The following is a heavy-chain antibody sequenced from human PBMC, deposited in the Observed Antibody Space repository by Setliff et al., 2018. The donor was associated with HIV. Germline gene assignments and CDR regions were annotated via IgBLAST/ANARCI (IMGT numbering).Heavy chain of an antibody. V-gene: IGHV4-34*01. CDR2: VNHSGST. CDR3: ARQAPSGELYYFDY. D-gene: IGHD3-10*01. Sequence: SETLSLTCAVYGGSFSGYYWSWIRQSPGKRLEWIGEVNHSGSTYYNPSLKSRVTISVDTSKNQFSLKLSSVTAADTAVYYCARQAPSGELYYFDYWGQGTLVTVSS. J-gene: IGHJ4*02. CDR1: GGSFSGYY.